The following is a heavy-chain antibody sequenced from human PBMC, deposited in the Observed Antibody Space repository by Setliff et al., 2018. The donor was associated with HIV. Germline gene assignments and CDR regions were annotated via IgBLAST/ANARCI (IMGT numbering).Heavy chain of an antibody. CDR1: GGSLSGYH. J-gene: IGHJ4*02. CDR3: ARGGGYDRSGYYPFDY. CDR2: INHSGST. V-gene: IGHV4-34*01. D-gene: IGHD3-22*01. Sequence: SETLSLTCAVYGGSLSGYHWSWIRQSPEKGLEWIGEINHSGSTNYNPSLKSRVTMSVDTSKNQFSLKLSSVTAADTAVYYCARGGGYDRSGYYPFDYWGQGTLVTV.